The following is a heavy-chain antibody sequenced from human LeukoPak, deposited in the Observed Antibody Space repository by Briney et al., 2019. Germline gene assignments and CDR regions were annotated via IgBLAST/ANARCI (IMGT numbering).Heavy chain of an antibody. CDR3: ATWDTNWFDP. Sequence: SETLSLTCTVSSGSISGWYWSWIRQPPGKALEWIGYFFHRGSTNHDPSLKSRVTMSVDTSKNQFSLRLSSVTAADTAVYYCATWDTNWFDPWGQGILVTVSS. J-gene: IGHJ5*02. CDR2: FFHRGST. CDR1: SGSISGWY. D-gene: IGHD5-18*01. V-gene: IGHV4-59*08.